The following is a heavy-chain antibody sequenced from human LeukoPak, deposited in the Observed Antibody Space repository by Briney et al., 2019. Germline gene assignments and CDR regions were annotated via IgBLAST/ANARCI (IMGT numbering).Heavy chain of an antibody. Sequence: GGSLRLSCAASGFTFSSYSMNWVRQAPGKGLEWVSSISSSSSYIYYADSVKGQFTISRDNAKNSLYLQMNSLRAEDTAVYYCERGPLVTGKWSYWGQGTLVTVSS. D-gene: IGHD4-23*01. V-gene: IGHV3-21*01. CDR1: GFTFSSYS. J-gene: IGHJ4*02. CDR3: ERGPLVTGKWSY. CDR2: ISSSSSYI.